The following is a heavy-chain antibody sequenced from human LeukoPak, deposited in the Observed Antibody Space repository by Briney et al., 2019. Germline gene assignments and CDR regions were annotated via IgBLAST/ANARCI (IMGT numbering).Heavy chain of an antibody. V-gene: IGHV1-18*01. J-gene: IGHJ4*02. Sequence: ASVKVSCKASGYTFTSYGISWVRQAPGQGRGWMGWISAYNGNTNYAQKLQGRVTMTTDTSTSTAYMELRSLRSDDTAVYYCARGSYNYPQGDYWGQGTLVTVSS. CDR3: ARGSYNYPQGDY. CDR1: GYTFTSYG. CDR2: ISAYNGNT. D-gene: IGHD5-24*01.